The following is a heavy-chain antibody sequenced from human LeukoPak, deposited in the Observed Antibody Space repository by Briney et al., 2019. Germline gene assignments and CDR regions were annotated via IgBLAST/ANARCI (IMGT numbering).Heavy chain of an antibody. CDR1: VLTFGDYA. J-gene: IGHJ5*02. Sequence: GGSLRLSCTASVLTFGDYAMTWVRQAPGKGLEWVGFIRNKAYGGTTEYAASVKGRFTISRDDSKSIAYLQMNGLKTEDTAVYYCTSTNPVHSWFDPWGQGTLVSVSS. CDR2: IRNKAYGGTT. D-gene: IGHD5-24*01. CDR3: TSTNPVHSWFDP. V-gene: IGHV3-49*04.